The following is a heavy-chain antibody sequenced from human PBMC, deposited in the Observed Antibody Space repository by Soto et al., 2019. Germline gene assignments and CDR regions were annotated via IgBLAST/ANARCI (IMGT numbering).Heavy chain of an antibody. J-gene: IGHJ6*03. CDR2: ISSSSSTI. CDR3: SRVWFASNPGASSNYYYYYMDV. CDR1: GFTFSSYS. Sequence: GGSLRLSCAASGFTFSSYSMNWVRQAPGKGLEWVSYISSSSSTIYYADSVKGRFTLSRDNSKNTLYLQMERLRGGDTAVYYCSRVWFASNPGASSNYYYYYMDVWGKGTTVTVSS. D-gene: IGHD4-4*01. V-gene: IGHV3-48*01.